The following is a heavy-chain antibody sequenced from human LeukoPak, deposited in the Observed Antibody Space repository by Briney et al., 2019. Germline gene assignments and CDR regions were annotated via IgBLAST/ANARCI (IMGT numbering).Heavy chain of an antibody. CDR1: GGTFSSYA. Sequence: SVTVSCKASGGTFSSYAISWVRQARGQGLEWMGGIIPIFGTANYAQKFQGRVTITADESTSTAYMELSSLRSEDTAVYYCARWVGAKANYFDYWGQGTLVTVSS. CDR3: ARWVGAKANYFDY. J-gene: IGHJ4*02. V-gene: IGHV1-69*13. CDR2: IIPIFGTA. D-gene: IGHD1-26*01.